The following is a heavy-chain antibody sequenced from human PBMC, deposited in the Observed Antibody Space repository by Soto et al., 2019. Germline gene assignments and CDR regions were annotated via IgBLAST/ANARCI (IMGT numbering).Heavy chain of an antibody. D-gene: IGHD6-19*01. CDR1: GHTLITYL. V-gene: IGHV1-46*03. CDR2: INPDGGST. Sequence: ASVKVSCKASGHTLITYLIHWVRQAPGQGLEWMGIINPDGGSTTYAQKFQGRVTMTSDTSTSTVYMELRSLTSEDTAMYYCARAERSSRWYRFDYWGQGTLVTVS. CDR3: ARAERSSRWYRFDY. J-gene: IGHJ4*02.